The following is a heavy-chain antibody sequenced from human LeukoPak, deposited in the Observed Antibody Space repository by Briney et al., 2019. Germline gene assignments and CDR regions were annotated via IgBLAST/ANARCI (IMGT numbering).Heavy chain of an antibody. Sequence: SETLSLTCTVSGYSISSSYYWGWIRQPPGKGLEWIGSIYHSGSTYYNPSLKSRVTMSVDTSKNQFSLKLSSVTAADTAVYYCAREVGHYGSGWFSSEYYFDYWGQGTLVTVSS. V-gene: IGHV4-38-2*02. CDR1: GYSISSSYY. CDR2: IYHSGST. D-gene: IGHD6-19*01. J-gene: IGHJ4*02. CDR3: AREVGHYGSGWFSSEYYFDY.